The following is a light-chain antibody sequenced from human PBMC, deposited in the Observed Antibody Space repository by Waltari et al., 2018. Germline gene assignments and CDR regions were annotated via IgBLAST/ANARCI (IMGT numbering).Light chain of an antibody. CDR3: QVWHTSVYPVV. CDR2: DDS. J-gene: IGLJ2*01. CDR1: NIASKS. V-gene: IGLV3-21*02. Sequence: SYVPTQTPSVSVAPGQTATITCGGNNIASKSLHWYQQKPGQAPVWVVYDDSDRPSEIPERFSGSKSGTTATLTISRVEAGDEADYYCQVWHTSVYPVVFDGGTKLRVL.